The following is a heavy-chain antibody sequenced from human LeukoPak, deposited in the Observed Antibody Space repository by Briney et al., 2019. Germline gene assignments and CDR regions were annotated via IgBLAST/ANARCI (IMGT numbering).Heavy chain of an antibody. J-gene: IGHJ4*02. D-gene: IGHD5-12*01. CDR2: MNPNSGNT. CDR3: ASGERYSGYEFDY. CDR1: GYTFTSYD. V-gene: IGHV1-8*01. Sequence: ASVKVSCRASGYTFTSYDINWVRQATGQGLEWMGWMNPNSGNTGYAQKFQGRVTMTRNTSISTAYMGLSSLRSEDTAVYYCASGERYSGYEFDYWGQGTLVTVSS.